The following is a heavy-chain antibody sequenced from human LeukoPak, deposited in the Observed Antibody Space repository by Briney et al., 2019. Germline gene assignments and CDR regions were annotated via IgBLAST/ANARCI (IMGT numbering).Heavy chain of an antibody. Sequence: GGSLRLSCTASGFTFGDYAMSWVRQAPGKGLEWVGFIRSKAYGGTTEYAASVKGRFTISRDDSKSIAYLQMNSLKTEDTAVYYCTRDLVSYYDFWSGYYAYWGQGTLVTVSS. J-gene: IGHJ4*02. CDR3: TRDLVSYYDFWSGYYAY. CDR1: GFTFGDYA. CDR2: IRSKAYGGTT. D-gene: IGHD3-3*01. V-gene: IGHV3-49*04.